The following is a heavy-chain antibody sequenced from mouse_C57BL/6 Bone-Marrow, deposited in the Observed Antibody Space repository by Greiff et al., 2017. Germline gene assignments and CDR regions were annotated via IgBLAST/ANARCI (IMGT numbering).Heavy chain of an antibody. Sequence: QVQLQQPGAELVKPGASVKLSCKASGYTFTSYWMHWVKQRPGQGLEWIGMIHPNSGSTNYNEKFKSKATLTVDKSSSTAYMQLSSLTSEDSAVXYCASLYGSFYAMDYWGQGTSVTVSS. CDR3: ASLYGSFYAMDY. D-gene: IGHD1-1*01. CDR2: IHPNSGST. V-gene: IGHV1-64*01. J-gene: IGHJ4*01. CDR1: GYTFTSYW.